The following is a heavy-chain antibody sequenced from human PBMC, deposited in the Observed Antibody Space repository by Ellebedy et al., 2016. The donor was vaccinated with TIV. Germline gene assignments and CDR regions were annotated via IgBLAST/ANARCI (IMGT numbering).Heavy chain of an antibody. CDR3: AKAPTAIFAHFYYYYYYRDV. D-gene: IGHD2-21*02. J-gene: IGHJ6*03. CDR2: IKSDGSGT. Sequence: HTGGSLRLXCVASGFTFGRYWMHWVRQAPGNKLVWVSRIKSDGSGTTYADSVKGRFTTSRDNARNTLYLQMNSLRGEDTAVYYCAKAPTAIFAHFYYYYYYRDVWGKGTTVTVSS. CDR1: GFTFGRYW. V-gene: IGHV3-74*01.